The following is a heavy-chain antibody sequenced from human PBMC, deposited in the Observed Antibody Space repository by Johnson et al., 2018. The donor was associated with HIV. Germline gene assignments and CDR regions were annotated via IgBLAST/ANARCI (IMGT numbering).Heavy chain of an antibody. CDR3: AREDQDAFDI. J-gene: IGHJ3*02. CDR2: INPRPDSA. Sequence: QVQLVESGGGVVQPGRSLRLSCAASGFTFSSYGMHWVRQAPGKGLEWVCGINPRPDSAACADSVKGRFTISRDNFKNTLYLQMNSLRAEDTAVYYCAREDQDAFDIWGQGTMVTVSS. CDR1: GFTFSSYG. V-gene: IGHV3-NL1*01.